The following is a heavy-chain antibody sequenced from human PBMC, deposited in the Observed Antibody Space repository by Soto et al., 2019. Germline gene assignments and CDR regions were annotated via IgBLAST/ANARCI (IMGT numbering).Heavy chain of an antibody. V-gene: IGHV4-59*01. J-gene: IGHJ4*02. CDR2: IYYSGST. Sequence: QVQLQESGPGLVKPSETLSLTCTVTGGSISSYYWSWIRQPPGKGLEWIGYIYYSGSTNYNPSLKSPRTRSADTSKNQFSLMLSSVTAADPAVYYCARDSPYYDSSGYYFDYWGQGTLVTVSS. CDR3: ARDSPYYDSSGYYFDY. CDR1: GGSISSYY. D-gene: IGHD3-22*01.